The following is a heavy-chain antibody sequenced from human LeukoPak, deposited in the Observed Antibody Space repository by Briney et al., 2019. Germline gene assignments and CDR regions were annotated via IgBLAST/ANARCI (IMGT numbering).Heavy chain of an antibody. CDR3: TRWNLEMDAFDI. V-gene: IGHV3-48*01. CDR2: ISSSSSTI. J-gene: IGHJ3*02. Sequence: GGSLRLSCAASGFTFSSYSMNWVRQAPGKGLEWVSYISSSSSTIYYADSVKGRFTISRDNAKNSLYLQMNSLRAEDTAVYYCTRWNLEMDAFDIWGQGTMVTVSS. CDR1: GFTFSSYS. D-gene: IGHD5-24*01.